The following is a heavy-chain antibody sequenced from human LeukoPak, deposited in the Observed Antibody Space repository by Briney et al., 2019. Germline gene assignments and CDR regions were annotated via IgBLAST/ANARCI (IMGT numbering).Heavy chain of an antibody. V-gene: IGHV3-21*06. D-gene: IGHD6-19*01. CDR1: GFTFRSYT. J-gene: IGHJ4*02. CDR2: IDGDGTLK. CDR3: ARDYSSGWFGKGAY. Sequence: GGSLRLSCSGSGFTFRSYTMAWVRQAPGKGLEWVSSIDGDGTLKYYADSLKGRFTISRDNANNSVYLQMNSLTADDSGLYVCARDYSSGWFGKGAYWGQGTRVLVSS.